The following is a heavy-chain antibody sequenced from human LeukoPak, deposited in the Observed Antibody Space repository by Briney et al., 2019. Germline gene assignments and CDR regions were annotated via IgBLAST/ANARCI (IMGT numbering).Heavy chain of an antibody. J-gene: IGHJ4*02. V-gene: IGHV4-59*01. CDR1: GGSISSYY. CDR3: ARGAGGCLIDY. CDR2: IYYSGST. Sequence: SETQSLPCTVSGGSISSYYWSWIRRPPGKGLEWIGYIYYSGSTNYNTSLKSRVTISVDTSKNPFSLKLSSVTAADTAVYYCARGAGGCLIDYWGQGTLVTVSS. D-gene: IGHD1-26*01.